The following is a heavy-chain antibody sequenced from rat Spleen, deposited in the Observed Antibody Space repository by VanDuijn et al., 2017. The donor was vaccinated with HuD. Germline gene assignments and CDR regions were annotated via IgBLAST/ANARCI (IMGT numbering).Heavy chain of an antibody. CDR2: ISNAAGKV. V-gene: IGHV5-31*01. CDR3: TRGGYFRY. D-gene: IGHD2-5*01. Sequence: VQLKESGPGLVKPSLTLSLTCTVSGFSLSSYGVIWVRQAPGKGLEWVASISNAAGKVYYPDAVKGRFTISRDTAQNILYLQMNSPRSEDTATYYCTRGGYFRYWGQGVMVTVSS. J-gene: IGHJ2*01. CDR1: GFSLSSYG.